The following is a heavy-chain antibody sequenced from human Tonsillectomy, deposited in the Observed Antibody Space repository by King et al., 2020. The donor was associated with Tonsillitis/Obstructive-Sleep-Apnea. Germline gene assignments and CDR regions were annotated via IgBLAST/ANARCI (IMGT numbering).Heavy chain of an antibody. J-gene: IGHJ4*02. V-gene: IGHV4-31*03. CDR2: IYYSGST. Sequence: VQLQESGPGLVKPSQTLSLTCTVSGGSISSGGYYWSWIRQHPGKGLEWIGYIYYSGSTYYNPSLKSRVTISVDTSKNQFSLKLSSVTAADTAVYYCARYHCSSTSCYTFGYFDYWGQGTLATVSS. CDR3: ARYHCSSTSCYTFGYFDY. CDR1: GGSISSGGYY. D-gene: IGHD2-2*02.